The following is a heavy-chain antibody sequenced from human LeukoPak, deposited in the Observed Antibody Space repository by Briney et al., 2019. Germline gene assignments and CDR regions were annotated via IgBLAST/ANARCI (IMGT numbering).Heavy chain of an antibody. CDR3: ARLYQLPNCYYYGMDV. J-gene: IGHJ6*02. CDR2: ISGYNGNT. D-gene: IGHD2-2*01. CDR1: GYPFTNYG. Sequence: ASVKVSCKASGYPFTNYGISWVRQAPGQGLEWMGWISGYNGNTNHAQKLQGRLTMTTDTSTATAYMELRSLRSDDTAVYYCARLYQLPNCYYYGMDVWGQGTTVTVSS. V-gene: IGHV1-18*01.